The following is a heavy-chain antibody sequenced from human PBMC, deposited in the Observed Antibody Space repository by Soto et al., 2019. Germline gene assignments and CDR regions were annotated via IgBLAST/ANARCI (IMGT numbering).Heavy chain of an antibody. CDR2: ISGIRDYI. CDR3: AREGVHNYTEYYFDY. CDR1: GFTFSYYP. V-gene: IGHV3-21*06. Sequence: KPVGSLRLSCAASGFTFSYYPLHWVRRAPGKGLEWVSSISGIRDYIRYADSVKGRFTISRDNAKTSLYPQMNSLTAEDTAVYYCAREGVHNYTEYYFDYWGQGTLVTVSS. D-gene: IGHD3-10*01. J-gene: IGHJ4*02.